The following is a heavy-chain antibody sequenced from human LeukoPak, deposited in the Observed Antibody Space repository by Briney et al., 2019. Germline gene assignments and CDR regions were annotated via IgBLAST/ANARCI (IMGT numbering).Heavy chain of an antibody. CDR3: ARMPGYCSSTSCYLFGMDV. Sequence: SETLSLTCTVSGGSITSSGYYWGWIRQPPGKGLEWIGSIYYSGSTHYNPSLKSRVTISADTSKNQSSLKVSSVTAADTAVYYCARMPGYCSSTSCYLFGMDVWGQGTTVTVSS. CDR1: GGSITSSGYY. J-gene: IGHJ6*02. D-gene: IGHD2-2*01. CDR2: IYYSGST. V-gene: IGHV4-39*01.